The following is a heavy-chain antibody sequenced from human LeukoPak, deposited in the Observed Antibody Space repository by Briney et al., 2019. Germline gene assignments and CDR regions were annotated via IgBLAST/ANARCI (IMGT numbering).Heavy chain of an antibody. CDR2: IYSGGTI. Sequence: GGSLRLSCAASGFSIRTNYMSWVRQVPGKGLEWFAVIYSGGTIRYADSVKGRFTFSRDNSNDTLNLQMNSLRADDTAVYYCVRAVHHNFYSDSSGYYGDAFDVWGQGTVVTVSS. CDR1: GFSIRTNY. V-gene: IGHV3-53*01. J-gene: IGHJ3*01. D-gene: IGHD3-22*01. CDR3: VRAVHHNFYSDSSGYYGDAFDV.